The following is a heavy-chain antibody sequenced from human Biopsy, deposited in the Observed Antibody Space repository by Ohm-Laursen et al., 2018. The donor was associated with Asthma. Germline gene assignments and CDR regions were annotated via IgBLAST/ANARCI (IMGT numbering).Heavy chain of an antibody. V-gene: IGHV3-30*03. CDR2: VSSDGHNK. CDR3: ARQSGQEYGDSIPFDT. J-gene: IGHJ3*02. Sequence: SLRLSCTASGFVFSQCGMHWVRQGPGKGLEWVALVSSDGHNKYYEDSVKGRFTISRDNSRNRLYLQINSLTIEDSAVYFCARQSGQEYGDSIPFDTWGQGTKVAVSS. D-gene: IGHD3-22*01. CDR1: GFVFSQCG.